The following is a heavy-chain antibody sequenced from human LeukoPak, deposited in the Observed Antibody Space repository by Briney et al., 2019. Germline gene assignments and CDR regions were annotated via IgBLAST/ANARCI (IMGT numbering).Heavy chain of an antibody. D-gene: IGHD3-10*01. Sequence: PSETLSLTCAVYGGSFSGYYWSWIRQPPGKGLEWIGEINHSGSTNYNPSLKSRVTISVDTSKNQFSLKLSSVTAADTAVYYCARALRITMVRGTINWFDPWGQGTLVTVSS. J-gene: IGHJ5*02. CDR2: INHSGST. V-gene: IGHV4-34*09. CDR3: ARALRITMVRGTINWFDP. CDR1: GGSFSGYY.